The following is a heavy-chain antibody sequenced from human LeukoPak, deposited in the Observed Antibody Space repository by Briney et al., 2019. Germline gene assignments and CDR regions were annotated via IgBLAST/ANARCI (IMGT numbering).Heavy chain of an antibody. V-gene: IGHV3-30*03. CDR1: GFTFSSYG. CDR3: ARTSGQTEAFDI. J-gene: IGHJ3*02. D-gene: IGHD3-3*01. Sequence: PAGGSLRLSCAASGFTFSSYGMHWVRQAPGKGLERVAVISYDGSNKYYADSVKGRFTISRDNSKNTLYLQMNSLRAEDTAVYYCARTSGQTEAFDIWGQGTMVTVSS. CDR2: ISYDGSNK.